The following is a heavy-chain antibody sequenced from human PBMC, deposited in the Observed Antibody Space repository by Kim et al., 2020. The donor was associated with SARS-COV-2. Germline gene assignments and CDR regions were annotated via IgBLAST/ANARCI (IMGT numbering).Heavy chain of an antibody. CDR3: AKTHCSSTSCYIYYAVDV. V-gene: IGHV3-74*01. D-gene: IGHD2-2*02. Sequence: VKGRFTISRDNAKNTLYLQMNSLRAEDTAVYYCAKTHCSSTSCYIYYAVDVWGQGTTVTVSS. J-gene: IGHJ6*02.